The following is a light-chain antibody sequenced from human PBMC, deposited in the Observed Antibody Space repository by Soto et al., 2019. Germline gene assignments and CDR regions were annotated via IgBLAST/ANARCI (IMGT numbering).Light chain of an antibody. CDR1: SGDIGSYNR. CDR2: EVT. CDR3: SSYTNINTRPCV. J-gene: IGLJ1*01. Sequence: QSVLTQPASVSGSPGQSITISCTGTSGDIGSYNRVSWYQQHPGKAPKLIIYEVTDRHSGVSNRFSGSKSGNTASLTNSGVQDEDEAEYYCSSYTNINTRPCVFGTGTKLTVL. V-gene: IGLV2-14*01.